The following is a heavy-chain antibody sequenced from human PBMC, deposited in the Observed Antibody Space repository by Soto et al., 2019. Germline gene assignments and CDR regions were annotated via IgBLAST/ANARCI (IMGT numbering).Heavy chain of an antibody. D-gene: IGHD4-4*01. CDR1: GFTFFSYT. J-gene: IGHJ4*02. CDR2: IGSDGNYI. CDR3: ARDYRQFDS. V-gene: IGHV3-21*01. Sequence: GGSLRLSCAASGFTFFSYTMNWVRQAPGKGLEWVATIGSDGNYIYYADSVKGRFTISRDNAKNLLYLEMNSVRGEDTALYYCARDYRQFDSWGQGTLVTVSS.